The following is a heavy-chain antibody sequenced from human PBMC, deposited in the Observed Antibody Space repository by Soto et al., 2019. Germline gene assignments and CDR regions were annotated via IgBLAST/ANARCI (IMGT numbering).Heavy chain of an antibody. Sequence: ASVKVACKASGDTRTDFSMHWVRQAPGQRPEWMGWLSVGNGDTKYSQKFQGRVTITRDTSARTAYMELSNLRSEDTAVYYCATSEGDCGGGSCYNYFYYYGMDVWGQGTTVTVSS. D-gene: IGHD2-15*01. CDR1: GDTRTDFS. V-gene: IGHV1-3*01. J-gene: IGHJ6*02. CDR2: LSVGNGDT. CDR3: ATSEGDCGGGSCYNYFYYYGMDV.